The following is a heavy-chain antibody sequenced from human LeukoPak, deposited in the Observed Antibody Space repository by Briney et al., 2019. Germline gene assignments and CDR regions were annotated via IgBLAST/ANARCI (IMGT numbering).Heavy chain of an antibody. D-gene: IGHD4-23*01. CDR3: AKTVGLTEH. CDR2: ISGSGAST. V-gene: IGHV3-23*01. CDR1: GFTFSSYA. Sequence: PGGSLRLSCAASGFTFSSYAMNWVRQAPGKGLEWVSHISGSGASTYYADYVKGRFTISRDNSKNTLYLQVNSLRAEDTAVYYCAKTVGLTEHWGQGTLVTVSS. J-gene: IGHJ1*01.